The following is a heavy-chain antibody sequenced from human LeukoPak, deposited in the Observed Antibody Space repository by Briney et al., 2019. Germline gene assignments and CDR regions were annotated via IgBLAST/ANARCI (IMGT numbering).Heavy chain of an antibody. CDR2: ISGSGGST. CDR3: AKGSNSFFDY. CDR1: GFTFSNYA. J-gene: IGHJ4*02. D-gene: IGHD1-7*01. Sequence: PGGSLRLSCAASGFTFSNYAMSWVRQAPGKGLEWVAAISGSGGSTYYADSVKGRFTISRANSKNKLYLKMHSLGAEDTAVYSCAKGSNSFFDYWGQGTLVTVSS. V-gene: IGHV3-23*01.